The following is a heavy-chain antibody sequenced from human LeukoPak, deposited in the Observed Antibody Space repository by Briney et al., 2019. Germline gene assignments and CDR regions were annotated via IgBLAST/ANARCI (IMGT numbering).Heavy chain of an antibody. J-gene: IGHJ5*02. D-gene: IGHD5-18*01. Sequence: SETLSLTCPVSGGSISSYYWSWIRQPAGKGLEWIGRIYTSGSTNYNPSLKSRVTMSVDTSKNQFSLKLSSVTAADTAVYYCARGLGYSYESNWFDPWGQGTLVTVSS. V-gene: IGHV4-4*07. CDR1: GGSISSYY. CDR2: IYTSGST. CDR3: ARGLGYSYESNWFDP.